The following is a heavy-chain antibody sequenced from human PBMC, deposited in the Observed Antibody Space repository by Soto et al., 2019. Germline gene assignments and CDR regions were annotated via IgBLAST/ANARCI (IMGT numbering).Heavy chain of an antibody. Sequence: GASVKVSCKASGYTFTSYYMHWVRQAPGQGLEWMGIINPSGGSTSYAQKFQGRVTMTRDTSTSTVYMELSSLRSEDTAVYYCARSLRILRFLEWLFLQPCGQGTLVTVS. D-gene: IGHD3-3*01. V-gene: IGHV1-46*01. CDR2: INPSGGST. CDR1: GYTFTSYY. CDR3: ARSLRILRFLEWLFLQP. J-gene: IGHJ5*02.